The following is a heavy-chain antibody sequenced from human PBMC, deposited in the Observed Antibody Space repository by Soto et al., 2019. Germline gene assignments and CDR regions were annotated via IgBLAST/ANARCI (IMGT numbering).Heavy chain of an antibody. CDR3: ARDLVGTTVTFEGY. CDR1: GFTFSSYG. D-gene: IGHD4-17*01. Sequence: QVQLVESGGGVVQPGRSLRLSCAASGFTFSSYGVHWVRQAPGKGLEWVAVIWYDGSNKYYADSVKGRFTISRDNSKNTLYLQMNSLRAEDTAVYYCARDLVGTTVTFEGYWGQGTLVTVSS. CDR2: IWYDGSNK. J-gene: IGHJ4*02. V-gene: IGHV3-33*01.